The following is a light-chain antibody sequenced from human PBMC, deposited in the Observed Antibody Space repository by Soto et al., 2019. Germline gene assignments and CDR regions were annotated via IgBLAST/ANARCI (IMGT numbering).Light chain of an antibody. J-gene: IGKJ4*01. Sequence: DIVMTQSPATLSVAPGERVTFSCRASQGVSRKLAWYQHKPGQAPRLLISGASTGATGIPARFSGSGSGTEFTLTISSLQSEDCAIYYCQQYHTWPITFCGGTKVEI. V-gene: IGKV3-15*01. CDR3: QQYHTWPIT. CDR1: QGVSRK. CDR2: GAS.